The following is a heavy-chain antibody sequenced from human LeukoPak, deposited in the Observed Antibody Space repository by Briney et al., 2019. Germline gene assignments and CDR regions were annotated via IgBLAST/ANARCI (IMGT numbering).Heavy chain of an antibody. Sequence: GGSLRLSCAASGFTFDDYGMSWVRQAPGKGLEWVSAISGSGGSTYYADSVKGRFTISRDNAKNSLYLQMNSLRAEDTAVYYCARERYYGSGSYVSFDYWGQGTLVTVSS. V-gene: IGHV3-20*04. CDR1: GFTFDDYG. CDR2: ISGSGGST. J-gene: IGHJ4*02. D-gene: IGHD3-10*01. CDR3: ARERYYGSGSYVSFDY.